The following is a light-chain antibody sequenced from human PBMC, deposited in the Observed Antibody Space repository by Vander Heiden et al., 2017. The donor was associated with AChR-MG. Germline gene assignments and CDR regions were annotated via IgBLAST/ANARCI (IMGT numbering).Light chain of an antibody. CDR3: QQDDSTPYT. CDR1: QSVLYSSNNKSY. Sequence: DIVMTQSPDPLAVSLGERATTNCKSSQSVLYSSNNKSYLAWYQQKPGQPPKLLIYWASTRESGVPDRFSGSGSGTDFTLTISSLQAEDVAFYYCQQDDSTPYTFGQGTKLEIK. CDR2: WAS. J-gene: IGKJ2*01. V-gene: IGKV4-1*01.